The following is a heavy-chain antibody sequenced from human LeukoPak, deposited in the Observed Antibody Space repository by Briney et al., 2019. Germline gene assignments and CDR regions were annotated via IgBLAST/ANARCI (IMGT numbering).Heavy chain of an antibody. CDR3: ARGYCSGGSCYLDY. Sequence: ASVKVSCKASGYTFTGHNIHWVRQAPGQGLEWMGSINPNSGDTKNEQKFQGRVTMTRDTSISTAYMELRRLNSDDTAVYYCARGYCSGGSCYLDYWGQGTLVTVSS. CDR1: GYTFTGHN. V-gene: IGHV1-2*02. CDR2: INPNSGDT. D-gene: IGHD2-15*01. J-gene: IGHJ4*02.